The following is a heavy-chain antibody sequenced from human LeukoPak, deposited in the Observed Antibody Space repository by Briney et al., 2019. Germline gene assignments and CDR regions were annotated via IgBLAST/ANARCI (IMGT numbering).Heavy chain of an antibody. CDR3: ARDGRAGSLFAY. CDR1: GGSISSGGYS. Sequence: TPSETLSLTCAVSGGSISSGGYSWSWIRQPPGKGLEWIGYIYHSGSTYYNPSLKSRATVSVDRSSNQFSLKLSSVTAADTAIYYCARDGRAGSLFAYWGQGTLVTVSS. J-gene: IGHJ4*02. D-gene: IGHD6-19*01. V-gene: IGHV4-30-2*01. CDR2: IYHSGST.